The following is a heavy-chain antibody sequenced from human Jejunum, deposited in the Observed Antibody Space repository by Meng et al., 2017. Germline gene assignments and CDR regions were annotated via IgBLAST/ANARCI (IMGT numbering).Heavy chain of an antibody. CDR3: ARDGVSYTMVRGPTY. J-gene: IGHJ4*02. CDR2: ISTYNGQT. D-gene: IGHD3-10*01. V-gene: IGHV1-18*01. CDR1: GDRFTSFG. Sequence: QGHMIQSGAEVKKPGASLKVSCKAPGDRFTSFGITWVRQAPGQGLEWMGWISTYNGQTNLAQKFQDRVTMTTDTSTTTVYMELRSLRSDDTAVYYCARDGVSYTMVRGPTYWGQGTLVTVSS.